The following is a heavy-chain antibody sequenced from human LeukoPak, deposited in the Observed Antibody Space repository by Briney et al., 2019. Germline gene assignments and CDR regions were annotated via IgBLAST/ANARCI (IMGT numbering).Heavy chain of an antibody. J-gene: IGHJ4*02. Sequence: ASVTVSCQPSGYTFTSYGIRWVRPAPGQGREWMGWISAYNGKTNYAQKLQGRVTMTTDTSTSTAYMELRSLRSDDTAVYYCARDRNGKPVDWGQGTLVTVSS. CDR1: GYTFTSYG. CDR2: ISAYNGKT. V-gene: IGHV1-18*01. CDR3: ARDRNGKPVD.